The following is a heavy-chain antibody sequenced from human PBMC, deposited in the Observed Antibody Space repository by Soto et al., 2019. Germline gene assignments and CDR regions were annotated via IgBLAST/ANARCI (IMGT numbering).Heavy chain of an antibody. J-gene: IGHJ4*02. CDR2: IWYDGSNK. D-gene: IGHD2-21*02. Sequence: QVQLVESGGGVVQPGRSLRLSCAASGFTFSSYGMHWVRQAPGKGLEWVAVIWYDGSNKYYADSVKGRFTISRDNSKNTLYLQMNSLRAEDTAVYYCARDLFGGNSEPLGYWVQGTLVTVSS. V-gene: IGHV3-33*01. CDR3: ARDLFGGNSEPLGY. CDR1: GFTFSSYG.